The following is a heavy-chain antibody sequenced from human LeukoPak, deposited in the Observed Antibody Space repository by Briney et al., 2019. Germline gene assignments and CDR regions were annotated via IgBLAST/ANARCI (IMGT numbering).Heavy chain of an antibody. J-gene: IGHJ4*02. D-gene: IGHD3-3*01. CDR1: GYSFTSYW. V-gene: IGHV5-51*01. CDR3: ARTRYYDFWSGYYMGVGYYFDY. Sequence: GESLKISCKGSGYSFTSYWIGWVRQMPGKGLEWMGIIYPGDSDTRYSPSFQGQVTISADKSISTAYLQWSSLKASDTAMYYCARTRYYDFWSGYYMGVGYYFDYWGQGTLVTVSS. CDR2: IYPGDSDT.